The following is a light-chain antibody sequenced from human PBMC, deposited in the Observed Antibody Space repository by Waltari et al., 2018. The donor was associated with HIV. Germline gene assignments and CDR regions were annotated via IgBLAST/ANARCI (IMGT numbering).Light chain of an antibody. J-gene: IGLJ2*01. CDR1: TGAVHRDHH. CDR2: DKN. Sequence: QDVVTQEPSLSVSPGGTVTHTCGSSTGAVHRDHHPQRFQQKPGKAPRTLIYDKNNKHSWTPARFSGSLLGGKAALTLSGAQPEDEAKYYCLLSYAGARPVIFGGGTQLTVL. V-gene: IGLV7-46*01. CDR3: LLSYAGARPVI.